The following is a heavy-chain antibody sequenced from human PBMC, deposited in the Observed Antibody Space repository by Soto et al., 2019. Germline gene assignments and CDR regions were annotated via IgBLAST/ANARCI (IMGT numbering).Heavy chain of an antibody. Sequence: QVQLVESGGGVVQPGRSLRLSCAASGFTFSSYGMHWVRQAPGKGLEWVAVISYDGSNKYYADSVKGRFTISRDNSKNTLYLQMNSLRAEDTAVYYCAKDGQAGSLDYWGQGTLVTXSS. J-gene: IGHJ4*02. V-gene: IGHV3-30*18. CDR1: GFTFSSYG. CDR2: ISYDGSNK. D-gene: IGHD2-15*01. CDR3: AKDGQAGSLDY.